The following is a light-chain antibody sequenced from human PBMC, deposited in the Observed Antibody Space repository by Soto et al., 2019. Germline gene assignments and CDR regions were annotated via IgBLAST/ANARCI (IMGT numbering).Light chain of an antibody. CDR1: QDISNY. J-gene: IGKJ3*01. Sequence: DIQMTQSPSSLSASVGDRVTITCQASQDISNYLNWYLQKPGKAPKLLIYDASNLETGVPSRFSGSGSGTDFTFTISSLQPEDIATYYCQQYDTLRVTFGPGTKVDI. CDR3: QQYDTLRVT. V-gene: IGKV1-33*01. CDR2: DAS.